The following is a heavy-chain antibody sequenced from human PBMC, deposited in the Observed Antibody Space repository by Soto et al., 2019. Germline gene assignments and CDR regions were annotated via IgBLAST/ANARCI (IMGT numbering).Heavy chain of an antibody. Sequence: GGSLRLSCAASGFTFSSYAMSWVRQAPGKGLEWVSAISGSGGSTYYADSVKGRFTISRDNSKNTLYLQMNSLRAEDTAVYYCAKGDVMITFGGVIVSWGQGTLVTVSS. J-gene: IGHJ4*02. CDR3: AKGDVMITFGGVIVS. CDR1: GFTFSSYA. V-gene: IGHV3-23*01. CDR2: ISGSGGST. D-gene: IGHD3-16*02.